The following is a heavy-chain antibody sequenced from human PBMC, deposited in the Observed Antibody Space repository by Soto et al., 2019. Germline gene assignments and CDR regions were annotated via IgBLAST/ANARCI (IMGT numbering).Heavy chain of an antibody. CDR2: IYYSGST. D-gene: IGHD2-21*02. CDR1: GGSISSGGYY. V-gene: IGHV4-31*03. Sequence: PSETLSLTCTVSGGSISSGGYYWSWIRQHPGKGLEWIGYIYYSGSTYYNPSLKSRVTKSVDTSKNQFSLKLSSVTAADTAVYYCASRDCGGDCYDSRGVVFDYWGQGTLVTVSS. CDR3: ASRDCGGDCYDSRGVVFDY. J-gene: IGHJ4*02.